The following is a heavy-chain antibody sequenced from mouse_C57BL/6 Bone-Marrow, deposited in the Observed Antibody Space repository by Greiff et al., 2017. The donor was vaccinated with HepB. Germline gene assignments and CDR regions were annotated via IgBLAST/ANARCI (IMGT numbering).Heavy chain of an antibody. CDR3: ARNYYYGSSYAMDY. CDR1: GFSLTSYG. V-gene: IGHV2-2*01. Sequence: VHLVESGPGLVQPSQSLSITCTVSGFSLTSYGVHWVRQSPGKGLEWLGVIWSGGSTDYNAAFISRLSISKDNSKSQVFFKMNSLQADDTAIYYGARNYYYGSSYAMDYWGQGTSVTVSS. J-gene: IGHJ4*01. D-gene: IGHD1-1*01. CDR2: IWSGGST.